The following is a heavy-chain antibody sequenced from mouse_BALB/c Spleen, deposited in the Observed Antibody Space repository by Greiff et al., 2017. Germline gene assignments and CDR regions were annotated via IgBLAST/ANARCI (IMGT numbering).Heavy chain of an antibody. CDR3: ARGDYDGGFFAY. D-gene: IGHD2-4*01. J-gene: IGHJ2*01. CDR2: ISDGGSYT. Sequence: EVKLEESGGGLVKPGGSLKLSCAASGFTFSDYYMYWVRQTPEKRLEWVATISDGGSYTYYPDSVKGRFTISRDNAKNNLYLQMSSLKSEDTAMYYCARGDYDGGFFAYWGQGTTLTVSS. V-gene: IGHV5-4*02. CDR1: GFTFSDYY.